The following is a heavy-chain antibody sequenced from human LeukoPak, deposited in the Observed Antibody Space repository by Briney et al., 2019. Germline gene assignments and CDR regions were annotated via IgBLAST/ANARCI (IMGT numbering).Heavy chain of an antibody. J-gene: IGHJ3*02. CDR2: IWYDGSNK. CDR1: GFTFSSYG. CDR3: ARWASIVGATTRSGAFDI. D-gene: IGHD1-26*01. V-gene: IGHV3-33*01. Sequence: PGGSLRLSCAASGFTFSSYGMHWVRQAPGKGLEWVAVIWYDGSNKYYADSVKGRFTVSRDNSKNTVYLQMNSLRAEDTAVYYCARWASIVGATTRSGAFDIWGQGTMVTVSS.